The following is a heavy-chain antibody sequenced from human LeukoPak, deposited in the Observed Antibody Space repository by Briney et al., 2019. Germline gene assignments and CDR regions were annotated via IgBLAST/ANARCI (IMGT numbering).Heavy chain of an antibody. J-gene: IGHJ3*02. Sequence: SETLSLTCTVSGGSISSGSYYWSWIRQPAGKGLEWIGRIYTSGSTNYNPSLKSRVTISVDTSKNQFSLKLSSVTAADTAVYYCAREGPGYDAFDIWGQGTMVTVSS. CDR2: IYTSGST. V-gene: IGHV4-61*02. CDR3: AREGPGYDAFDI. D-gene: IGHD3-10*01. CDR1: GGSISSGSYY.